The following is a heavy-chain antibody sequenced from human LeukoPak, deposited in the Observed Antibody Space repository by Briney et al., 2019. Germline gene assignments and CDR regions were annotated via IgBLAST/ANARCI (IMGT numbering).Heavy chain of an antibody. V-gene: IGHV1-8*01. J-gene: IGHJ6*03. CDR3: ARAKYTTSPRHQYDFYYMDV. CDR2: MHPNSGNT. CDR1: GYTFSSFE. Sequence: ASVKVSCKTSGYTFSSFEINWVRQAPGQGLEWMGWMHPNSGNTAYAPNFQGRVTMTRNSATNTAYMELSSLRSNDTAVYYCARAKYTTSPRHQYDFYYMDVWGKGTTVTVSS. D-gene: IGHD6-6*01.